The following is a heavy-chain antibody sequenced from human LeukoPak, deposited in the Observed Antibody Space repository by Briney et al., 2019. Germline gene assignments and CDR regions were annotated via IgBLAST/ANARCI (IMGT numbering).Heavy chain of an antibody. D-gene: IGHD3-16*02. CDR3: ASRRLRLGELSLYFDY. V-gene: IGHV3-48*04. CDR1: GFTFSSFG. Sequence: GGSLRLSCAASGFTFSSFGMNWVRQAPGKGLEWVSYISSSSSTTYYADSVKGRFTISRDNAKNSLYLQMNSLRAEDTAVYYCASRRLRLGELSLYFDYWGQGTLVTVSS. J-gene: IGHJ4*02. CDR2: ISSSSSTT.